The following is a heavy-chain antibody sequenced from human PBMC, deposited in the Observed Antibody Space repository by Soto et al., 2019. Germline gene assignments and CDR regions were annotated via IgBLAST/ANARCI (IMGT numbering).Heavy chain of an antibody. CDR3: AKDRTLITGTTTYYFDY. CDR1: GFTFSSYA. D-gene: IGHD1-7*01. Sequence: GGSLRLSCAASGFTFSSYAMSWVRQAPGKGLEWVSAISGSGGSTYYADSVKGRFTISRDNSKNTLYLQMNSLRAEDTAVYYCAKDRTLITGTTTYYFDYWGQGTLVTVSS. V-gene: IGHV3-23*01. CDR2: ISGSGGST. J-gene: IGHJ4*02.